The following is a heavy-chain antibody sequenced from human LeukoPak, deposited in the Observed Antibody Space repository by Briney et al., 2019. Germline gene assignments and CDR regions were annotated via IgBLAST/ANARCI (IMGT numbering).Heavy chain of an antibody. CDR1: GGTFSSYA. V-gene: IGHV1-69*06. Sequence: SVKVSCKASGGTFSSYAISWVRQAPGQGLEWMGRIIPIFGTANYAQKFQGRVTITADKSTSTAYMELSSLRSEDTAVYYCASNSYGGYDAFGIWGQGTMVTVSS. CDR2: IIPIFGTA. J-gene: IGHJ3*02. D-gene: IGHD4-23*01. CDR3: ASNSYGGYDAFGI.